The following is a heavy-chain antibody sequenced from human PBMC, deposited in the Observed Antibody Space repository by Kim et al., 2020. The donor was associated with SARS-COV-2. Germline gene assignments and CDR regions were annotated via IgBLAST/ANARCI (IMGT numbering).Heavy chain of an antibody. CDR2: INGDGSSM. CDR1: GFRFSNYY. CDR3: VIEPSY. Sequence: GGSLRLSCAASGFRFSNYYMSWIRQAPGKGLEWFAYINGDGSSMKCADSVNGRFSISRDNANNSLSLQMNSLRPEDTAVYYCVIEPSYCGQGTLVAVSS. V-gene: IGHV3-11*01. J-gene: IGHJ4*02.